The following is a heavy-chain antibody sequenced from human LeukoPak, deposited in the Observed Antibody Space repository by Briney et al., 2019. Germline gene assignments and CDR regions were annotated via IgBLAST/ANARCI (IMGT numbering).Heavy chain of an antibody. V-gene: IGHV3-48*01. CDR2: ISSSSSTI. D-gene: IGHD6-13*01. Sequence: GGSLRLSCAASGLTFSSYSMNWVRQAPGKGLEWVSYISSSSSTIYYADSVKGRFTISRDNAKNSLYLQMNSLRAEDTAVYYCARDSGPDSSPSISESSQHWGQGTLVTVSS. CDR1: GLTFSSYS. CDR3: ARDSGPDSSPSISESSQH. J-gene: IGHJ1*01.